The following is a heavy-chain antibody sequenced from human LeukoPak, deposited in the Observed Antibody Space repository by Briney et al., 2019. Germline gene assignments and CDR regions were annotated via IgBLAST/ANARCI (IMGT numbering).Heavy chain of an antibody. Sequence: ASVKVSCKASGYTFTSYDINWVRQATGQGLEWMGWMNPNSGNTGYAQKFQGRVTMTRNTSISTAYMELSSLRSEDTAVYYCARGNAGIAVAGTNNWFDPWGQGTLVTVSS. D-gene: IGHD6-19*01. J-gene: IGHJ5*02. CDR2: MNPNSGNT. CDR1: GYTFTSYD. V-gene: IGHV1-8*01. CDR3: ARGNAGIAVAGTNNWFDP.